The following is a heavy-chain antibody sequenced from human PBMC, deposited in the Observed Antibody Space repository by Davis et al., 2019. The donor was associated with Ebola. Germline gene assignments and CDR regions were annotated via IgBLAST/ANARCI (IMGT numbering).Heavy chain of an antibody. CDR3: AKMSPDTYFDY. Sequence: GESLKISCAASGFTFSSYDMHWVRQATGKGLEWVSAIGTAGDTYYPGSVKGRFTISRDNSKNTLYLQMNSLRTEDTAVYYCAKMSPDTYFDYWGQGTLVTVSS. V-gene: IGHV3-13*01. CDR2: IGTAGDT. CDR1: GFTFSSYD. J-gene: IGHJ4*02. D-gene: IGHD5-18*01.